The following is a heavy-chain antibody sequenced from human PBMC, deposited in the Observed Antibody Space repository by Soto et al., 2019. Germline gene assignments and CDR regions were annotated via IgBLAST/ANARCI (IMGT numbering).Heavy chain of an antibody. Sequence: SETLSLTCTVSGGSISSSNYYWGWIRQPPGKGLEWIGSIYYIGNTYSNPSLKSRVTISVDTSKNQFSLKLSSVTAADTAVYYCARHKYNWNFGVSLFDPWGQGTLVTVSS. D-gene: IGHD1-7*01. CDR3: ARHKYNWNFGVSLFDP. J-gene: IGHJ5*02. CDR1: GGSISSSNYY. CDR2: IYYIGNT. V-gene: IGHV4-39*01.